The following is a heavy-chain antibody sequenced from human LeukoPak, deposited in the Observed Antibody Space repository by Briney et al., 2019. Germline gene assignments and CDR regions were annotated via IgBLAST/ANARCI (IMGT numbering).Heavy chain of an antibody. CDR2: ISGSGGST. CDR1: GFTFDSYA. CDR3: AKSVTYGFAYYYFDL. Sequence: GGSLRLSCAASGFTFDSYAMSWVRQAPGKGLEWVSGISGSGGSTFYADSVKGRFTISRDNSKNTLHVQMNTLGAEDTAVYYCAKSVTYGFAYYYFDLWGRGTPVTVSS. J-gene: IGHJ2*01. V-gene: IGHV3-23*01. D-gene: IGHD3-10*01.